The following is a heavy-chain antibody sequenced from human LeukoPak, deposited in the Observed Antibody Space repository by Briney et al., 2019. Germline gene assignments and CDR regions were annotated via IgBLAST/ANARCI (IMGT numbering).Heavy chain of an antibody. CDR3: VRDLPQTGYSYDY. J-gene: IGHJ4*02. Sequence: QPGGSLKLSCAAPGFTFQDYSMHWVRQAPGTGLGWVASIDHDGSGTSYADAVKGRFTVYRDSAKSTLYLQMNTLRAEDTAVYYCVRDLPQTGYSYDYWGQGTLVTVSS. V-gene: IGHV3-74*01. CDR1: GFTFQDYS. CDR2: IDHDGSGT. D-gene: IGHD5-18*01.